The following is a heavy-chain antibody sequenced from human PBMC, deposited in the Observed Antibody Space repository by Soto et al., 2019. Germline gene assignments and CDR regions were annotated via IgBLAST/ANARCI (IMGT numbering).Heavy chain of an antibody. V-gene: IGHV1-18*01. Sequence: QVHRVQSGVEVKTPGASVKVSCQASGYTFFTYDISWVRQAPGHGLDWMRGSSTYSGDTKYAQKYQGRVTMTTDTSTTTAYLELRSLRSDERAEYYCARHHGPTPSENRFDPWGQSTLVTVYS. CDR3: ARHHGPTPSENRFDP. CDR2: SSTYSGDT. CDR1: GYTFFTYD. D-gene: IGHD4-17*01. J-gene: IGHJ5*02.